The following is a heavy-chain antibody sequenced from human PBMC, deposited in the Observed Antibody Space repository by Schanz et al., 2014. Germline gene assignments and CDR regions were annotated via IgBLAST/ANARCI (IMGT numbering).Heavy chain of an antibody. CDR2: IYYTGTT. CDR1: GGSISSSNW. Sequence: QVQLQESGPGLVKPSGTLSLTCAVSGGSISSSNWWSWVRQPPGKGLEWIGEIYYTGTTNYNPSHKGRLTISVDTSKNQFPLSVGSVTAADTAVYYCARLGSPHCATSDCHHDWFGPWGQGTLVTVSS. V-gene: IGHV4-4*02. D-gene: IGHD1-26*01. CDR3: ARLGSPHCATSDCHHDWFGP. J-gene: IGHJ5*02.